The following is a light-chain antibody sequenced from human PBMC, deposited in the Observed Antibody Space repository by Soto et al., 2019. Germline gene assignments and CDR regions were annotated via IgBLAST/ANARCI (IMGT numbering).Light chain of an antibody. V-gene: IGLV2-23*01. CDR1: SSDVGTFNL. Sequence: QSALTQPASVSGFLGQSITMSCTGSSSDVGTFNLVSWFQQHPGKAPKLLIFEGTKRPSGVSDRFSGSKSGNTASLTISGVQDEDEADYHCCSYAGTRTSWVFGTGTKVTVL. CDR3: CSYAGTRTSWV. J-gene: IGLJ1*01. CDR2: EGT.